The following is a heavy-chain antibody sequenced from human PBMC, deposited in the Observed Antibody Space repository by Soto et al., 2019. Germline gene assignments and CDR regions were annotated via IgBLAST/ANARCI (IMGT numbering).Heavy chain of an antibody. D-gene: IGHD2-2*01. CDR2: IQSSGST. J-gene: IGHJ4*02. CDR3: ARHCSSTSCYAY. V-gene: IGHV4-39*01. CDR1: GGSISSSFYY. Sequence: SETLSLTCTVSGGSISSSFYYWGWIRQPPGKGLEWIGSIQSSGSTYYNPSLKSRVTISVDTSKNQFSLKLSSVTAADTAVYYCARHCSSTSCYAYWGQGTLVT.